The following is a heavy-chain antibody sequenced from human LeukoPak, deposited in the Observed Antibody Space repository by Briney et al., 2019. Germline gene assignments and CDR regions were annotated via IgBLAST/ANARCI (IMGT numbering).Heavy chain of an antibody. CDR2: IYYSGST. V-gene: IGHV4-59*01. CDR3: ARWGSSGWQLDYYYYGMDV. Sequence: SETLSLTCTVSGGSISSYYWSWIRQPPGKGLEWIGYIYYSGSTNYNPSLRSRVTISVDTSKNQFSLKLSSVTAADTAVYYCARWGSSGWQLDYYYYGMDVWGQGTTVTVSS. D-gene: IGHD6-19*01. CDR1: GGSISSYY. J-gene: IGHJ6*02.